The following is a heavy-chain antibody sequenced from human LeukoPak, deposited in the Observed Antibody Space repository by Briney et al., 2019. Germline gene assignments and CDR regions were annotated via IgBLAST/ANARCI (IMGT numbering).Heavy chain of an antibody. CDR2: IYSGGTT. D-gene: IGHD3-16*01. Sequence: PGGSLRLSCAASGFTVSSNYMSWVRRAPGKGLEWVSVIYSGGTTYYADSVKGRFTISRDNSKNTLFLQMNSLRAEDTAVYYCAKDHYGWFDPWGQGTLVTVSS. V-gene: IGHV3-53*01. CDR3: AKDHYGWFDP. J-gene: IGHJ5*02. CDR1: GFTVSSNY.